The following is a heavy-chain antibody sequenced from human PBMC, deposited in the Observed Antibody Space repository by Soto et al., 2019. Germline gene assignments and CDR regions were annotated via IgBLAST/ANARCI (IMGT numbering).Heavy chain of an antibody. Sequence: GESLKISCAASGFTFSSYAMHWVRQAPGKGLEWVAVISYDGSNKYYADSVKGRFTISRDNSKNTLYLQMNSLRAEDTAVYYCARDPSYDFGSGYFDYLGQGTLVTVSS. V-gene: IGHV3-30-3*01. CDR3: ARDPSYDFGSGYFDY. D-gene: IGHD3-3*01. CDR1: GFTFSSYA. CDR2: ISYDGSNK. J-gene: IGHJ4*02.